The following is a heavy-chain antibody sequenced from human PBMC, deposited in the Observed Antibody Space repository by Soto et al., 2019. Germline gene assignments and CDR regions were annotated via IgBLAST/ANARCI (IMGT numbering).Heavy chain of an antibody. Sequence: EVQLVESGGGLVKPGGSLRLSCAASGFTFSSYSMNWVRQAPGKGLEWVSSISSSSSYIYYADSVKGRFTISRDNAKNSLYLQMNSLRAEDTAVYYCARERSATTGFDYWGQGTLVTVSS. CDR3: ARERSATTGFDY. D-gene: IGHD5-12*01. CDR1: GFTFSSYS. CDR2: ISSSSSYI. V-gene: IGHV3-21*01. J-gene: IGHJ4*02.